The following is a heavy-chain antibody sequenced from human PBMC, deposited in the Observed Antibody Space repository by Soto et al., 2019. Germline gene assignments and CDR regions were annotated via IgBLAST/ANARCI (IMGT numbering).Heavy chain of an antibody. CDR3: AKGGVYDFWSGYQNNWFDP. Sequence: GGSLRLSCAASGFTFSSYGMHWVRQAPGKGLEWVAVISYDGSNKYYADSVKGQFTISRDNSKNTLNLQMNSLRAEDTAVFYFAKGGVYDFWSGYQNNWFDPWGQGTLVTVSS. CDR2: ISYDGSNK. D-gene: IGHD3-3*01. V-gene: IGHV3-30*18. J-gene: IGHJ5*02. CDR1: GFTFSSYG.